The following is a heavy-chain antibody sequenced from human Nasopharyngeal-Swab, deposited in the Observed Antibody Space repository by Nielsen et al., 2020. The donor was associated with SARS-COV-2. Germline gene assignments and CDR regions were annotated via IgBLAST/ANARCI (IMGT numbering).Heavy chain of an antibody. J-gene: IGHJ6*03. CDR3: ARGHQYQLLFHYYYYMNV. CDR2: MNPNSGNT. CDR1: GYTFTSYD. D-gene: IGHD2-2*01. Sequence: ASVKVSCKASGYTFTSYDINWVRQATGQGLEWMGWMNPNSGNTGYAQKFQGRVTMTRNTSISTAYMELSSLRSEDTAVYYCARGHQYQLLFHYYYYMNVWGKGPTVTVSS. V-gene: IGHV1-8*01.